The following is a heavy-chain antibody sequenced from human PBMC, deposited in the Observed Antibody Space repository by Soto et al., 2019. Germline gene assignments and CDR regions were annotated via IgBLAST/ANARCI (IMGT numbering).Heavy chain of an antibody. CDR3: ARGRGDTAMAWYY. CDR2: IYYSGST. V-gene: IGHV4-59*01. Sequence: QVQLQESGPGLVKPSETLSLTCTVSGGSISSYYWSWIRQSPGKGLEWIGYIYYSGSTKYNPSLKRRVTISAATSKNQFSLKLSSVTAADTAVYYCARGRGDTAMAWYYWGQGTLVTVSS. D-gene: IGHD5-18*01. J-gene: IGHJ4*02. CDR1: GGSISSYY.